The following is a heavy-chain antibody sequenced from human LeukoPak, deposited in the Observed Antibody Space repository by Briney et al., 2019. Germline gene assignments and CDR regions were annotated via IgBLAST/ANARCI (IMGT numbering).Heavy chain of an antibody. D-gene: IGHD2-8*01. CDR3: ARDYVDDIPMIKDY. CDR1: GYTFTSYH. J-gene: IGHJ4*02. Sequence: ALVKVSCKASGYTFTSYHMHWVRQAPGQGLEWMGKINLSGGSTTYAQKFQGRVTTTRDTSTSTVYMELSSLRSEDTAVYYCARDYVDDIPMIKDYWGQGTLVTVSS. V-gene: IGHV1-46*01. CDR2: INLSGGST.